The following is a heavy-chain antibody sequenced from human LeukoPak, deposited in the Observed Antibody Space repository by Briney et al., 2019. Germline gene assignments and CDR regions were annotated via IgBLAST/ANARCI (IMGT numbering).Heavy chain of an antibody. CDR3: ARAGLVYYFDY. Sequence: GGSLRLSCAASGFTFSSYWMHWVRQAPGKGLEWVSGIYSGGSTYYADSVKGRFTISRDNSKNTLYLQMNSLRAEDTAVYYCARAGLVYYFDYWGQGTLVTVSS. J-gene: IGHJ4*02. CDR2: IYSGGST. V-gene: IGHV3-53*01. CDR1: GFTFSSYW. D-gene: IGHD3/OR15-3a*01.